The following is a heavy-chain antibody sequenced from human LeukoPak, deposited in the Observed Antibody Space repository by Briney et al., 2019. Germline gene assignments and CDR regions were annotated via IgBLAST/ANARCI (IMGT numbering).Heavy chain of an antibody. CDR1: GFTFSSYG. V-gene: IGHV3-23*01. CDR3: AKIGRELLNFDY. CDR2: ISGSGGST. J-gene: IGHJ4*02. D-gene: IGHD1-26*01. Sequence: GGSLRLSCAASGFTFSSYGMSWVRQAPGKGLEWVSAISGSGGSTYYADSVKGRFTISRDNSKNTLYLQMNSLGAEDTAVYYCAKIGRELLNFDYWGQGTLVTVSS.